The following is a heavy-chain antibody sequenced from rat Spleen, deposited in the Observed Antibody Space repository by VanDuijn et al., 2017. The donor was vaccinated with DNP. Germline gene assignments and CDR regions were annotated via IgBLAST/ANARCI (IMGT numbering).Heavy chain of an antibody. CDR1: GFTFSSFP. CDR2: ISNTGDST. V-gene: IGHV5-46*01. D-gene: IGHD1-12*01. J-gene: IGHJ2*01. Sequence: EVQLVESGGGSVQPGRSMKLSCAASGFTFSSFPMAWVRQAPTKGLDWVATISNTGDSTYYRDSVKGRFTFSSDDAKNTLYLQMDSLRSADTATYYCTTLNFYASLSEYFDYWGQGVMVTVSS. CDR3: TTLNFYASLSEYFDY.